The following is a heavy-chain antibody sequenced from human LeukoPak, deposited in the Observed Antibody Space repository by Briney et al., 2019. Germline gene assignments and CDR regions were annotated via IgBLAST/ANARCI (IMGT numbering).Heavy chain of an antibody. CDR1: GFSFSNYW. Sequence: SGGSLRLSCAASGFSFSNYWMSWVRQSPEKGLEWVANIKEDGSARYYVDSVKGRFTISRDNAKNSLYLQMSNLRAEDTAVYFCARGGGLDVWGQGATVTVSS. J-gene: IGHJ6*02. CDR3: ARGGGLDV. D-gene: IGHD3-16*01. V-gene: IGHV3-7*03. CDR2: IKEDGSAR.